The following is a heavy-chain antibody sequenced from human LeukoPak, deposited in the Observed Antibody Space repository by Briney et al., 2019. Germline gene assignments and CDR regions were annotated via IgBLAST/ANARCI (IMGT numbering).Heavy chain of an antibody. CDR3: ARARVRWLQFGAFDI. D-gene: IGHD5-24*01. CDR1: GYTFTSYY. V-gene: IGHV1-46*01. J-gene: IGHJ3*02. CDR2: INPSGGST. Sequence: ASVKVSCKASGYTFTSYYMHWVRQAPGQGLEWMGIINPSGGSTSYAQKFQGRVTMTRDTSTSTVYMELSSLRSEDTAVYYCARARVRWLQFGAFDIWGQGTMVTVSS.